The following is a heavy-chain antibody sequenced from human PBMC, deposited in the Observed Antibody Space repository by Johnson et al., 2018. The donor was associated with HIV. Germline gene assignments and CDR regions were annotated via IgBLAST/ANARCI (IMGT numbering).Heavy chain of an antibody. Sequence: VQLVESGGGVVRPGGSLRLSCAASGFSFSNYAMHWVRQAPGKGLEWVAAISGSGGSTYYADSVKGRFTISRDNSKNTLYLQMNSLRAEDTAVYYCAKGGSSNDAFDIWGQGTMVSVSS. V-gene: IGHV3-23*04. D-gene: IGHD6-13*01. CDR1: GFSFSNYA. J-gene: IGHJ3*02. CDR2: ISGSGGST. CDR3: AKGGSSNDAFDI.